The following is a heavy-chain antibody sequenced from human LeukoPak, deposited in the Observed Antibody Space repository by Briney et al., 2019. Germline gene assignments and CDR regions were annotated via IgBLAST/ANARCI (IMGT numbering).Heavy chain of an antibody. CDR3: ARQYDSYFYYYLDL. V-gene: IGHV4-38-2*01. Sequence: PSETLSLTCAVSGYPINNAYYWVWIRQPPWKGVEWIGSLYHPDSTYYNPSLKSRVTISVDTSRNQFSLKLSFVTAADTAVYYCARQYDSYFYYYLDLWGTGTTVTVSS. D-gene: IGHD2-2*01. CDR2: LYHPDST. J-gene: IGHJ6*03. CDR1: GYPINNAYY.